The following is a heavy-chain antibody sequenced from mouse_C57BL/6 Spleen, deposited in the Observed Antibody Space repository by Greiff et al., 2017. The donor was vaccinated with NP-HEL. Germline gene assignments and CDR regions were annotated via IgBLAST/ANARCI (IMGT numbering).Heavy chain of an antibody. D-gene: IGHD1-1*01. V-gene: IGHV1-19*01. CDR1: GYTFTDYY. Sequence: VQLQQSGPVLVKPGASVKMSCKASGYTFTDYYMNWVKQSHGKSLEWIGVINPYNGGTSYNQKFKGKATLTVDKSSSTAYMELNSLTSEDSAVYYCARPFITTVDYFDYWGQGTTLTVSS. J-gene: IGHJ2*01. CDR3: ARPFITTVDYFDY. CDR2: INPYNGGT.